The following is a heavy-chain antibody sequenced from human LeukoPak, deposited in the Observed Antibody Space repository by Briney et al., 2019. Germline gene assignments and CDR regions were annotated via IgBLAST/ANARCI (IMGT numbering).Heavy chain of an antibody. Sequence: GASVKVSCKASGYTFTSYGISWVRQAPGQGLEWMGWISAYNGNTNYAQKLQGRVTMTTDTSTSTAYMELRSLRSDDTAVYYCARGVSNTVPKRAPYYSYMDVWAKGPRSPSP. D-gene: IGHD2-8*01. CDR1: GYTFTSYG. J-gene: IGHJ6*03. CDR3: ARGVSNTVPKRAPYYSYMDV. CDR2: ISAYNGNT. V-gene: IGHV1-18*01.